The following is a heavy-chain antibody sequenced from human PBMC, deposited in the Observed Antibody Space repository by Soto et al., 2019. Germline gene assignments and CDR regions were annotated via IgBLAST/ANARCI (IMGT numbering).Heavy chain of an antibody. Sequence: QVQLVESGGGVVQPGRSLRLSCAASGFTFSSYGMHWVRQAPGKGLEWVAGLWFDGSNKYHAESVKGRCTISRDNSKNTLYLRMKSLGVEDTAVHYRARCRVGGWNACDIWGRGTMVTVSS. CDR1: GFTFSSYG. V-gene: IGHV3-33*01. D-gene: IGHD1-1*01. CDR2: LWFDGSNK. CDR3: ARCRVGGWNACDI. J-gene: IGHJ3*02.